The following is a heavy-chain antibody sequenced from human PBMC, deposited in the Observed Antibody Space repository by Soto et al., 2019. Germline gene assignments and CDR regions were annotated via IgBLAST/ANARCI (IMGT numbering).Heavy chain of an antibody. J-gene: IGHJ6*02. CDR2: IYPGDSDT. CDR3: ARLAVFGVVISPYYYYGMDV. V-gene: IGHV5-51*01. D-gene: IGHD3-3*01. CDR1: GYSFTSYW. Sequence: PGESLKISCKGSGYSFTSYWIGWVRQMPGKGLEWMGIIYPGDSDTRYSPSFQGQVTISADKSISTAYLQWSSLKASDTAMYYCARLAVFGVVISPYYYYGMDVWGQGTTVTVSS.